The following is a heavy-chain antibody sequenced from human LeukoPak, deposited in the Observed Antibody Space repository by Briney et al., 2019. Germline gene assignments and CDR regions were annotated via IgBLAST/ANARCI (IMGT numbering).Heavy chain of an antibody. CDR2: IKQDGSEN. CDR3: AKVPRRDGFDL. J-gene: IGHJ3*01. V-gene: IGHV3-7*03. CDR1: GFSFSSYW. Sequence: GGSLRLSCAASGFSFSSYWMTWVRQAQGKGLEWVANIKQDGSENYYVDSVKGRFTISRDDADNSLYLQMNSLRAEDTAVYYCAKVPRRDGFDLWGQGTMVTVSS.